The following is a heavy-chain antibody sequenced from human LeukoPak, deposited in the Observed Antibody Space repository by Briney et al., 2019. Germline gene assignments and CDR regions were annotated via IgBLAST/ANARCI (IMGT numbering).Heavy chain of an antibody. CDR1: GFAFSSYE. CDR3: ARDPSYYYMDV. Sequence: GGSLRLSCAASGFAFSSYEMNWVRQAPGKGLEWVSYISSSSSTIYYADSVKGRFTISRDNAKNSLYLQMNSLRAEDTAVYYCARDPSYYYMDVWGKGTTVTVSS. CDR2: ISSSSSTI. J-gene: IGHJ6*03. V-gene: IGHV3-48*03.